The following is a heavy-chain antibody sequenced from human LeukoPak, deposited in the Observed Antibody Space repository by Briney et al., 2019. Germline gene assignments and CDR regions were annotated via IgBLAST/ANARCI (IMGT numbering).Heavy chain of an antibody. V-gene: IGHV4-39*06. Sequence: PSETLSLTCTVSGGSISSSSYYWGWIRQPPGKGREWIGEINHSGSTNYNPSLKSRVTISVHTSKNQFPLKLSSVTAADTAVYYCARGDYGGYKVERCYFDYWGQGTLVTVSS. CDR3: ARGDYGGYKVERCYFDY. CDR2: INHSGST. CDR1: GGSISSSSYY. J-gene: IGHJ4*02. D-gene: IGHD4-17*01.